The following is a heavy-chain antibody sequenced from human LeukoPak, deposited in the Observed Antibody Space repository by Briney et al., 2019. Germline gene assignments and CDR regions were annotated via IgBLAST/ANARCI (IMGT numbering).Heavy chain of an antibody. J-gene: IGHJ5*02. Sequence: GGSLRLSRAASGFTFSPYWMHWVRQAPGKGLVWVSHINSDGSTTSYADSVKGRFTISRDNSKNTLFLQMNSLRAEDAAVYFCASGKYRYGDNWFDPWGQGTLVTVSS. CDR3: ASGKYRYGDNWFDP. D-gene: IGHD5-18*01. V-gene: IGHV3-74*01. CDR2: INSDGSTT. CDR1: GFTFSPYW.